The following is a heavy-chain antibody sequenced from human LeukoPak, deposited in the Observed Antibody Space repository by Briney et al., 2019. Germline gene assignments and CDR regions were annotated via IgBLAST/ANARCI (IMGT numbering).Heavy chain of an antibody. CDR1: GYTFTSYD. CDR3: ARACSGWSGYYPRPRYYYYYMDV. Sequence: ASVKVSCKASGYTFTSYDINWVRQATGQGLEWLGWMTPNSGNTGYAQKFQGRVTITRNTSISTAYMELSSLRSEDTAVYYCARACSGWSGYYPRPRYYYYYMDVWGKGTTVTVSS. J-gene: IGHJ6*03. CDR2: MTPNSGNT. V-gene: IGHV1-8*03. D-gene: IGHD3-3*01.